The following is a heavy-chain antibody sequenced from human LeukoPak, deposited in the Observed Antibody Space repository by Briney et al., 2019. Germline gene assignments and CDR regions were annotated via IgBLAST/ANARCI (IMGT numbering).Heavy chain of an antibody. CDR1: GDSVSSNSAA. V-gene: IGHV6-1*01. CDR3: ARAPLPHSSGYYFDY. Sequence: SQTLSLTCAISGDSVSSNSAAWNWIKQSPSRGLEWLGRTYYRSKWYNDYAVSVKIRITINPDPSKNQFSLQLNSVTPEDTAVYYCARAPLPHSSGYYFDYWGQGTLVTVSS. J-gene: IGHJ4*02. CDR2: TYYRSKWYN. D-gene: IGHD6-19*01.